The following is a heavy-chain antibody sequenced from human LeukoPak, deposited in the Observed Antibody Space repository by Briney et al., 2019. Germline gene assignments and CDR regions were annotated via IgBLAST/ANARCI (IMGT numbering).Heavy chain of an antibody. CDR1: GYTFTSYD. V-gene: IGHV1-8*03. J-gene: IGHJ3*02. CDR2: MNPNSGNT. Sequence: ASVKVSCKASGYTFTSYDINWVRQATGQGLEWMGWMNPNSGNTGYAQKFQGRVTITRNTSISTAYMELSSLRSEDTAVYYCARRAIFGVVIIPLGAFDIWGQGTMVTVSS. D-gene: IGHD3-3*01. CDR3: ARRAIFGVVIIPLGAFDI.